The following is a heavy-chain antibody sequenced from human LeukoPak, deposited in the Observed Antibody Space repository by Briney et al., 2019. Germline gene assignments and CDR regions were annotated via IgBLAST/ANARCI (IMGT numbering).Heavy chain of an antibody. D-gene: IGHD6-19*01. CDR1: GFTFSSYG. J-gene: IGHJ4*02. Sequence: GGSLRLSCAASGFTFSSYGMHWVRQAPGKGLEWVAVISYDGSNKYYADSVKGRFTISRDNSKNTLYLQMNSLRAEDTAVYYCAKDSPYSSGWYSEGPDYFDYWGQGTLVTVSS. CDR2: ISYDGSNK. CDR3: AKDSPYSSGWYSEGPDYFDY. V-gene: IGHV3-30*18.